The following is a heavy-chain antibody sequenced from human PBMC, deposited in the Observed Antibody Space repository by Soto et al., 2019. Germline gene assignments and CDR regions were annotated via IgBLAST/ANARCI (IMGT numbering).Heavy chain of an antibody. J-gene: IGHJ4*02. Sequence: GGSLRLSCAASGFNFSSYVMHWVRQAPGKGLEWVAVIWYDGGNKYYADSVKGRFTISRDNSKNTLYLQMNSLRAEDTAVYFCARDVQWLPRDGLRSSYYFDYWGQGTLVTVSS. V-gene: IGHV3-33*01. CDR1: GFNFSSYV. CDR2: IWYDGGNK. CDR3: ARDVQWLPRDGLRSSYYFDY. D-gene: IGHD6-19*01.